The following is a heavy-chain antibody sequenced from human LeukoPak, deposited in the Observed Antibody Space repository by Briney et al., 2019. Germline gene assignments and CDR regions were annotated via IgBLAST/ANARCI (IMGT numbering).Heavy chain of an antibody. CDR2: IIPIFGIA. Sequence: GASVKVSCKASGGTFSSYAISWVRQAPGQGLEWVGRIIPIFGIANYAQKFQGRVTITADKSTSTAYMELSSLRSEDTAVYYCARGLELRPYYYGMDVWGQGTTVTVSS. CDR3: ARGLELRPYYYGMDV. J-gene: IGHJ6*02. CDR1: GGTFSSYA. V-gene: IGHV1-69*04. D-gene: IGHD1-7*01.